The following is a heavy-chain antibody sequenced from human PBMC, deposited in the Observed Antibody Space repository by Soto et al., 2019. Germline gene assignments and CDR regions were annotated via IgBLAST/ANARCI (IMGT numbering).Heavy chain of an antibody. Sequence: GSLRLSCAASGFTFSSYARSWIRQPPGKGLEWIGEINHSGSTNYNPSLKSRVTISVDTSKNQFSLKLSSVTAADTAVYYCARGADLRGSYYMDVWGKGTTVTVSS. CDR3: ARGADLRGSYYMDV. J-gene: IGHJ6*03. CDR2: INHSGST. CDR1: GFTFSSYA. V-gene: IGHV4-34*01.